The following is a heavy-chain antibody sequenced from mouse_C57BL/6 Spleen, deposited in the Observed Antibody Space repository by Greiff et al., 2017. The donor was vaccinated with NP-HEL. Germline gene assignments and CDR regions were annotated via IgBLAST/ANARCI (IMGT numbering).Heavy chain of an antibody. CDR3: ARSKYSSGYYFDY. CDR1: GYTFTSYW. Sequence: QVHVKQPGAELVMPGASVKLSCKASGYTFTSYWMHWVKQRPGQGLEWIGEIDPSDSYTNYNQKFKGKSTLTVDKSSSTAYMQLSSLTSEDSAVYYCARSKYSSGYYFDYWGQGTTLTVSS. CDR2: IDPSDSYT. V-gene: IGHV1-69*01. J-gene: IGHJ2*01. D-gene: IGHD3-2*02.